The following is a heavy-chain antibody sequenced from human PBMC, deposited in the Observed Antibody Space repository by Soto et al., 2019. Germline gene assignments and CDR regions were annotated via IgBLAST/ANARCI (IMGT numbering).Heavy chain of an antibody. CDR3: ATCAYYYDYSGYHYY. Sequence: PGGSLRLSCAASGFTFSSYSMNWVRQAPGKGLEWVSYISSSSSTIYYADSVKGRFTISRDNAKNTLYLQMNSLRAEDTAVYYCATCAYYYDYSGYHYYWGQGTLVSVSS. D-gene: IGHD3-22*01. CDR1: GFTFSSYS. V-gene: IGHV3-48*01. CDR2: ISSSSSTI. J-gene: IGHJ4*02.